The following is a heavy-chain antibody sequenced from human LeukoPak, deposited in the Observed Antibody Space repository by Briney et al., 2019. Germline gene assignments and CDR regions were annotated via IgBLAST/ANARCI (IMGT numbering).Heavy chain of an antibody. Sequence: SETLSLTCAVSGYSISTSNYWVWIRQPPGKGLEWIGHIYYSGTIYDNPSLRSRVTMSVDTSKNQFSLKLTSVTAVDTAVYYCARKATTGPTKAAFDIWGQGTVVTVSS. CDR1: GYSISTSNY. D-gene: IGHD4-17*01. CDR3: ARKATTGPTKAAFDI. V-gene: IGHV4-28*05. J-gene: IGHJ3*02. CDR2: IYYSGTI.